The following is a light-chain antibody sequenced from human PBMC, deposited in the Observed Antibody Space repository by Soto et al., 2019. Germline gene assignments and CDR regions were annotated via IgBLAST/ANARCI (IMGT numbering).Light chain of an antibody. J-gene: IGKJ2*01. CDR1: QSVRGY. CDR3: QQYNNWPRT. Sequence: EIVMTQSPATLSLSPGERATLSCRASQSVRGYLAWYQQKPGQAPRLLVYDASTRDTGIPARFSGSGSGTEFTLTISSLQSEDFAVYFCQQYNNWPRTFGQGTKLEIK. CDR2: DAS. V-gene: IGKV3-15*01.